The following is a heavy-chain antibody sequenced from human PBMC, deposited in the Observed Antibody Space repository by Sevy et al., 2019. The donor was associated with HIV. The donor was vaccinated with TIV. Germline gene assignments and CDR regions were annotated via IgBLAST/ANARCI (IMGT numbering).Heavy chain of an antibody. V-gene: IGHV3-30-3*01. D-gene: IGHD6-19*01. Sequence: GGSLRLSCAASGFTFSSYAMHWVRQAPGKGLEWVAVISYDGSNKYYAHSVKGRLTISRDNSKNTLYLQMNSLRAEDTAVYYCARVSSGWYLDAFDIWGQGTMVTVSS. CDR3: ARVSSGWYLDAFDI. J-gene: IGHJ3*02. CDR1: GFTFSSYA. CDR2: ISYDGSNK.